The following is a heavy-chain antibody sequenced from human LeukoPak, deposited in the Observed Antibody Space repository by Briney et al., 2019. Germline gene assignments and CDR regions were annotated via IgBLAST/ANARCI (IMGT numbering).Heavy chain of an antibody. CDR3: AGSSSADY. Sequence: PGGSLRLSCAASGFTFDDYAMHWVRQAPGKGLEWVSLISWDGGSTYYADSVKGRFTISRDNSKNSLYLQMNSLRAEDTAVYYCAGSSSADYWGQGTLVTVSS. D-gene: IGHD6-13*01. CDR2: ISWDGGST. J-gene: IGHJ4*02. CDR1: GFTFDDYA. V-gene: IGHV3-43D*03.